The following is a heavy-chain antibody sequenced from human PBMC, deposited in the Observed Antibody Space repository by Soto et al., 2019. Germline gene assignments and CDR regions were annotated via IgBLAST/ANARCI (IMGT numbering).Heavy chain of an antibody. CDR2: IYYRRST. CDR1: GGSISSSSYY. CDR3: ARLPHYSHYEVRWFDP. J-gene: IGHJ5*02. D-gene: IGHD4-4*01. V-gene: IGHV4-39*01. Sequence: ASETLSLTCTVSGGSISSSSYYWGWIRQPPGKGLEWIGSIYYRRSTYYTPSLKSQDTISVDTSKNQFSLKLSSVTAADTAVYYCARLPHYSHYEVRWFDPWGQGTRVTVSS.